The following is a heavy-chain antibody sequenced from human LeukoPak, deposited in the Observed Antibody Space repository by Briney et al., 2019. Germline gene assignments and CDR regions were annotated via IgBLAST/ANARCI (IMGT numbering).Heavy chain of an antibody. J-gene: IGHJ2*01. CDR3: AKDRFDNWNYDSWYFDL. D-gene: IGHD1-7*01. CDR1: GFSFGNYD. CDR2: MSGSDGTM. Sequence: GGALRLCCASTGFSFGNYDMSWVRQALGKGLEWVSGMSGSDGTMDLADSVKGRFTISRDNTNNTLFLQMNSPRAEDTAVYYCAKDRFDNWNYDSWYFDLWGRGTLVTVSS. V-gene: IGHV3-23*01.